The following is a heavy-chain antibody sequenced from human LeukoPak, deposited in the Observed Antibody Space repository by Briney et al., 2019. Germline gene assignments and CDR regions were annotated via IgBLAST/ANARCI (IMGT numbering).Heavy chain of an antibody. V-gene: IGHV4-30-2*01. J-gene: IGHJ4*02. CDR2: IYHSGST. Sequence: SETLSLTCTVSGGSISSGGYYWSWIRQPPGKGLEWIGYIYHSGSTYYNPSLKSRVTISVDRSKNQFSLKLSSVTAADTAVYYCARVRWRGYYFDYWGQGTLVTVSS. CDR3: ARVRWRGYYFDY. D-gene: IGHD2-15*01. CDR1: GGSISSGGYY.